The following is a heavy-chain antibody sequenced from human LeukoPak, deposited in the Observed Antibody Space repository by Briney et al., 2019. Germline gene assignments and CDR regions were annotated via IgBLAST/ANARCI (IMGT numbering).Heavy chain of an antibody. CDR3: ARGGEPDGFLEWFPSGWFDP. CDR2: IYTSGST. V-gene: IGHV4-4*07. CDR1: GGSISSYY. D-gene: IGHD3-3*01. J-gene: IGHJ5*02. Sequence: SETLSLTCTVSGGSISSYYWSWIRQPAGKGLEWIGRIYTSGSTNYNPSLKSRVTMSVDTSKNRFSLKLSSVTAADTAVYYCARGGEPDGFLEWFPSGWFDPWGQGTLVTVSS.